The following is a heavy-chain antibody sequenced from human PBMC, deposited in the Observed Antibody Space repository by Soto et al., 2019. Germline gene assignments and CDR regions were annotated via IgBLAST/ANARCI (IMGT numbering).Heavy chain of an antibody. Sequence: VKVSCKASGYTFTSYGINLVRQAPGQGLEWMGWISAYNGNTNYAQKLQGRVTMTTDTSTSTAYMELRSLRSDDTAVYYCASLVRYCSSTSCSYDAFDIWGQGTMVTVSS. V-gene: IGHV1-18*01. D-gene: IGHD2-2*01. CDR3: ASLVRYCSSTSCSYDAFDI. CDR2: ISAYNGNT. CDR1: GYTFTSYG. J-gene: IGHJ3*02.